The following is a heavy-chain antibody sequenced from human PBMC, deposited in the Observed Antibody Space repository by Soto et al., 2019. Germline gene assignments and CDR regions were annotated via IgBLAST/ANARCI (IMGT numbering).Heavy chain of an antibody. Sequence: PGGSLRLSCAASGFTVSSNYMNWVRQAPGKGLEWVSVIYSGGSTYYADSVKGRFTISRDNSKNTLYLQMNSLRAEDTAVYYCARSWAVAGSYDYWGQGTLVTSPQ. J-gene: IGHJ4*02. V-gene: IGHV3-66*01. D-gene: IGHD6-19*01. CDR3: ARSWAVAGSYDY. CDR1: GFTVSSNY. CDR2: IYSGGST.